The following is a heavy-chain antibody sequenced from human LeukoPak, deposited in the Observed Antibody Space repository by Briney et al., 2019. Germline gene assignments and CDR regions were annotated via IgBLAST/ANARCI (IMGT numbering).Heavy chain of an antibody. D-gene: IGHD5/OR15-5a*01. CDR2: IYWDDDR. CDR1: GFSLSTSGVG. V-gene: IGHV2-5*02. Sequence: SGPTLVKPTQTLTLTCTFSGFSLSTSGVGVGWIRQPPGKALEWLALIYWDDDRRYRPSLKSRLTINKGTSKNQVVLTMTDMDPVDTATYYCVYSFPKSGSVGTLHYWGQGTLVTVSS. J-gene: IGHJ4*02. CDR3: VYSFPKSGSVGTLHY.